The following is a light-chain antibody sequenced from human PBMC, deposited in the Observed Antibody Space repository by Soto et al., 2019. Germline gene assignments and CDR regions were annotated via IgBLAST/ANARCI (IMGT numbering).Light chain of an antibody. J-gene: IGLJ1*01. CDR3: AAWDDSLTANG. Sequence: QSVLTQPASASGTPGQRGTISCSGSSSNIGVRTVNCYQQLPGTAPRLLIYINNQRPSGVPGRCSGSRSATSASVAITGLQSEDEADDYCAAWDDSLTANGFGVGTKVTVL. V-gene: IGLV1-44*01. CDR2: INN. CDR1: SSNIGVRT.